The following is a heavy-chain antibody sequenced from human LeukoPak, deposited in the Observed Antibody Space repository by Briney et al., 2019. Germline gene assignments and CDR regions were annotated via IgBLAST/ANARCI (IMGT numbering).Heavy chain of an antibody. CDR1: RWIFSSYA. J-gene: IGHJ4*02. V-gene: IGHV3-33*01. CDR3: ARGRYSSSWKDY. Sequence: GGSLRLSCAASRWIFSSYAMHWVRQAPGKGLEWVALIGSDGNKKYYADSVKGRFSISRDNSNNTLYLQMNSLGVEDTAVYYCARGRYSSSWKDYRGQGTLVTASS. CDR2: IGSDGNKK. D-gene: IGHD6-13*01.